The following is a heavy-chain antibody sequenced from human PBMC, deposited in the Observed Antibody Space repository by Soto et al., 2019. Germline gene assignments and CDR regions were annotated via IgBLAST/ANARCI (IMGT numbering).Heavy chain of an antibody. CDR3: ARGIIAARPVDY. V-gene: IGHV1-69*13. J-gene: IGHJ4*02. Sequence: EASVKVSCKASGGTFSSYAISWVRQAPGQGLEWMGGIIPIFGTANYAQKFQGRVTITADESTSTAYMELSSLRSEDTAVYYCARGIIAARPVDYWGQGTLVTVSS. CDR1: GGTFSSYA. D-gene: IGHD6-6*01. CDR2: IIPIFGTA.